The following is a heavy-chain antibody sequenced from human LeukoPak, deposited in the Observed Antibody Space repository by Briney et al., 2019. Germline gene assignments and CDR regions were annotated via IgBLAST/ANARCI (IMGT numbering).Heavy chain of an antibody. CDR3: ARVSGMDGAFDI. CDR2: ISGSGGST. D-gene: IGHD1-26*01. J-gene: IGHJ3*02. V-gene: IGHV3-23*01. Sequence: GGSLRLSCAASGFTFSNYAMNWVRQAPGRGLEWVSAISGSGGSTYYADSVKGRFTISRDNSKNTLYLQMNSLRAEDTAVYYCARVSGMDGAFDIWGQGTMVTVSS. CDR1: GFTFSNYA.